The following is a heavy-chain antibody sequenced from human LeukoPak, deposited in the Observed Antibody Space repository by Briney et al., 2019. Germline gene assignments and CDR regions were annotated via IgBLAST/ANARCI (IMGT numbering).Heavy chain of an antibody. Sequence: GGSLRLSCAASGFTFSSYAMHWVRQAPGKGLEYVSAISSNGGSTYYANSVKGRFTISRDNSKNTLYLQMGSLRAEDMAVYYCARASRGVTVTTPSYYMDVWGKGTTVTVSS. CDR3: ARASRGVTVTTPSYYMDV. CDR1: GFTFSSYA. J-gene: IGHJ6*03. CDR2: ISSNGGST. V-gene: IGHV3-64*01. D-gene: IGHD4-11*01.